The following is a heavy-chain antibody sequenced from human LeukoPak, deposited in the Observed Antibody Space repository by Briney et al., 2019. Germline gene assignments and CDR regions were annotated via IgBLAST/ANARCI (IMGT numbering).Heavy chain of an antibody. D-gene: IGHD3-22*01. CDR3: ARVPRSEYYYDSSGYIPDY. Sequence: ASAKVSCKASGYTFTSYDINWVRQATGQGLEWMGWMNPNSGNTGYAQKFQGRVTMTRNTSISTAYMELSSLRSEDTAVYYCARVPRSEYYYDSSGYIPDYWGQGTLVTVSS. J-gene: IGHJ4*02. V-gene: IGHV1-8*01. CDR1: GYTFTSYD. CDR2: MNPNSGNT.